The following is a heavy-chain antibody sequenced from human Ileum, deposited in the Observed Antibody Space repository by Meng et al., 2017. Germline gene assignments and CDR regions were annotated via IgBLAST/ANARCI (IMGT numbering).Heavy chain of an antibody. Sequence: QVQLVQSGAEVKKPGASVKVSCKASGYTFTSTNYGISWMRQASGQGLEWMGWFSTYNDDTNHVQKFQDRVTMTKDTTTSTVYMELRSLRSDDTAVYYCARDQIGDYVWDYWGQGTLVTVSS. CDR1: GYTFTSTNYG. D-gene: IGHD4-17*01. CDR3: ARDQIGDYVWDY. CDR2: FSTYNDDT. J-gene: IGHJ4*02. V-gene: IGHV1-18*01.